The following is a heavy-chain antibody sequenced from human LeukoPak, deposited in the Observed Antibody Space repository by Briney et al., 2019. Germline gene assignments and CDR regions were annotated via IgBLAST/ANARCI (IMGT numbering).Heavy chain of an antibody. J-gene: IGHJ4*02. CDR2: FSGSGGST. CDR1: GFTFSNYA. CDR3: VAWGLVTLPPY. V-gene: IGHV3-23*01. D-gene: IGHD3-16*01. Sequence: GGSLRLSCAASGFTFSNYAMGWVRQAPGKGLEWVSTFSGSGGSTFYADSVKGRFTISRDNSKNTLYLQMNSLRAEDTAVYYCVAWGLVTLPPYWGQGTLVTVSS.